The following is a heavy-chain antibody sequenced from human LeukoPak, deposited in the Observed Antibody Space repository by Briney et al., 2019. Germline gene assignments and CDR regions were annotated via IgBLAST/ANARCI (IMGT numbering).Heavy chain of an antibody. CDR3: ARDPLILWFGELLPSYGMDV. V-gene: IGHV3-21*01. J-gene: IGHJ6*02. CDR2: ISSSSSYI. Sequence: GGSLRLSCAASGFTFSSYSMNWVRQAPGKGLEWVSSISSSSSYIYYADSVEGRFTISRDNAKNSLYLQMNSLRAEDTAVYYCARDPLILWFGELLPSYGMDVWGQGTTVTVSS. CDR1: GFTFSSYS. D-gene: IGHD3-10*01.